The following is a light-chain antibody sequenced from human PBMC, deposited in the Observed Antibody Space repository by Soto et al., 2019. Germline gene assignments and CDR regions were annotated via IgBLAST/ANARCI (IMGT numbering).Light chain of an antibody. J-gene: IGLJ1*01. CDR3: ISYTSINLYV. CDR1: SSGVGGYEY. CDR2: DVS. V-gene: IGLV2-14*03. Sequence: QSALTQPASVSGSPGQSISISSTGTSSGVGGYEYVSWYQHHAGKAPKLMIYDVSSRPSGVSSRFSGSKSGNTASLTISGLQAEDEADYYCISYTSINLYVLGTGTKVTVL.